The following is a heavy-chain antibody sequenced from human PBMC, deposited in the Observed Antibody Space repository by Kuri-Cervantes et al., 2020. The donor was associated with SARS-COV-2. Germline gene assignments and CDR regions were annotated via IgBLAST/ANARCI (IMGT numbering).Heavy chain of an antibody. V-gene: IGHV3-30*18. D-gene: IGHD6-19*01. CDR1: GFTFSSYG. J-gene: IGHJ6*03. Sequence: GGSLRLSCAASGFTFSSYGTHWVRQAPGKGLEWVAVISYDGSNKYYADSVKGRVTISRDNSKNSLYLQMNSLRVEDTAVYYCAKDWGAGQWLEYYYYMDVWGKGTTVTVSS. CDR2: ISYDGSNK. CDR3: AKDWGAGQWLEYYYYMDV.